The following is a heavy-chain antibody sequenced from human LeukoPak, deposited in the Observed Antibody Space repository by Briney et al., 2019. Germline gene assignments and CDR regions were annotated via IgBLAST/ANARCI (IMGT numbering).Heavy chain of an antibody. D-gene: IGHD5-24*01. CDR2: ISYDGSNK. V-gene: IGHV3-30-3*01. CDR1: GCTFSSYA. J-gene: IGHJ4*02. CDR3: ARFPFRGIRDGPFDY. Sequence: GGCLRLSCVASGCTFSSYALHWVRQAPGKGLEWVAVISYDGSNKYYADSVKGRFTISRDNSKNTLYLQMNSLRAEDTAVYYCARFPFRGIRDGPFDYWGQGTLVTVSS.